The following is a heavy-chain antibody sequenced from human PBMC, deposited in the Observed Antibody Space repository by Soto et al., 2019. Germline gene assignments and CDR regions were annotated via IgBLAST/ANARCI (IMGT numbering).Heavy chain of an antibody. CDR2: VYYSGRT. V-gene: IGHV4-61*01. CDR3: ARVAVFGVVLDS. CDR1: GGSVSSGSYY. Sequence: QVQMQESGPGLVKPSETLSLCCTVSGGSVSSGSYYWSWIRQSPGKGLEWIGIVYYSGRTNYNPSFKSRVTISVDTSKNQFSLKLNSVTAADTAMYFCARVAVFGVVLDSWGQGTQVSVSS. J-gene: IGHJ4*02. D-gene: IGHD3-3*01.